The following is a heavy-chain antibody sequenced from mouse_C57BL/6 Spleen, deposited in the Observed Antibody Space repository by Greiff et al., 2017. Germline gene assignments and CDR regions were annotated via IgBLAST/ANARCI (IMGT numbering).Heavy chain of an antibody. CDR2: INPNNGGT. D-gene: IGHD2-4*01. Sequence: VQLKQSGPELVKPGASVKISCKASGYTFTDYYMNWVKQSHGKSLEWIGDINPNNGGTSYNQKFKGKATLTVDKSSSTAYMELRSLTSEDSAVYYCARIHYDYDGYFDVWGTGTTVTVSS. J-gene: IGHJ1*03. CDR1: GYTFTDYY. CDR3: ARIHYDYDGYFDV. V-gene: IGHV1-26*01.